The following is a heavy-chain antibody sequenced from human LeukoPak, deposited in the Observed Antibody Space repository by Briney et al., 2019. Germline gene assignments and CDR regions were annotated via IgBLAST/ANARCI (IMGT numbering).Heavy chain of an antibody. J-gene: IGHJ6*03. D-gene: IGHD2-2*01. CDR1: GGSISSGGYY. CDR2: IYHSGST. Sequence: SQTLSLTCTVSGGSISSGGYYWSWIRQPPGKGLEWIGYIYHSGSTYYNPSLKSRVTMSVDTSKNQFSLKLSSVTAADTAVYYCARDPYCSSTSCYWYYMDVWGKGTTVTVSS. CDR3: ARDPYCSSTSCYWYYMDV. V-gene: IGHV4-30-2*01.